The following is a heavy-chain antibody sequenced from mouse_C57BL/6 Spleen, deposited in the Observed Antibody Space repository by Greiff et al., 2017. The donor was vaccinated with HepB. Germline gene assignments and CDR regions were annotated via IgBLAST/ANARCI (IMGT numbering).Heavy chain of an antibody. Sequence: VKLQESGAELVRPGASVTLSCKASGYTFTDYEMHWVKQTPVHGLEWIGAIDPETGGTAYNQKFKGKAILTADKSSSTAYMELRSLTSEDSAVYYCTRCYYDYAYAMDYWGQGTSVTVSS. CDR2: IDPETGGT. V-gene: IGHV1-15*01. CDR1: GYTFTDYE. CDR3: TRCYYDYAYAMDY. D-gene: IGHD2-4*01. J-gene: IGHJ4*01.